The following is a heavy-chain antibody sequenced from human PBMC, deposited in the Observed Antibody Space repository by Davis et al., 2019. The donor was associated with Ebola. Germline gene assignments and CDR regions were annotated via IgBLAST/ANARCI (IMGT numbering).Heavy chain of an antibody. Sequence: GSLRLSCAVYGASFSGYYWGWIRQAPGKGLEWIGEINHSGTTNYNPSLKSRVAMSVDTSKNQFSLKLSSVTAADTAVYYCARGNDYVWGRDGYWDQGILVTVSS. CDR3: ARGNDYVWGRDGY. CDR1: GASFSGYY. V-gene: IGHV4-34*01. J-gene: IGHJ4*02. D-gene: IGHD3-16*01. CDR2: INHSGTT.